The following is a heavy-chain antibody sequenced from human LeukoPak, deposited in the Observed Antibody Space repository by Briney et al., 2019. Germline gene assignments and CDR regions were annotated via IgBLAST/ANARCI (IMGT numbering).Heavy chain of an antibody. CDR3: VKGLDYSSSQMDS. D-gene: IGHD6-6*01. Sequence: GGSLRLSCSASGFTFKSYAMHWVRQAPGKGLEYVSSINTNGANTYYADSVKGRFTISRDNYRNTVYVQMNSLTLEDTAVYYCVKGLDYSSSQMDSWGQGTLVTVSS. V-gene: IGHV3-64*05. CDR2: INTNGANT. J-gene: IGHJ4*02. CDR1: GFTFKSYA.